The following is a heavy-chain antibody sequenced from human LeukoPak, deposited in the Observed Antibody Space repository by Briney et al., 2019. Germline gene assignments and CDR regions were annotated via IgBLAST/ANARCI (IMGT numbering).Heavy chain of an antibody. J-gene: IGHJ4*02. CDR1: GGSISSGHYY. CDR2: IYYSGST. Sequence: SQTLSLTXTVSGGSISSGHYYWSWIRQPPGKGLEWIGYIYYSGSTYYNPSLKSRVIISIDTSKNQFSLKLNSVTTADTAVYYCARVGYYDFSFDYWGQGTLVTVSS. CDR3: ARVGYYDFSFDY. D-gene: IGHD3-3*01. V-gene: IGHV4-30-4*08.